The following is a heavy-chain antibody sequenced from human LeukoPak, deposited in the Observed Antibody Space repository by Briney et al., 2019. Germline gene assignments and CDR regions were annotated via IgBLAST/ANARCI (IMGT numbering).Heavy chain of an antibody. Sequence: GGSLRLSCVASGFTFSGFYIHWVRQAPGKGLVWVSHINWDGSVTTYADSVRGRFTISRDNAKNTLYLQMDSLRAEDTAAYYCSRGGYSHAFDIWGQGTMVTVSS. CDR1: GFTFSGFY. J-gene: IGHJ3*02. V-gene: IGHV3-74*01. CDR3: SRGGYSHAFDI. D-gene: IGHD2-15*01. CDR2: INWDGSVT.